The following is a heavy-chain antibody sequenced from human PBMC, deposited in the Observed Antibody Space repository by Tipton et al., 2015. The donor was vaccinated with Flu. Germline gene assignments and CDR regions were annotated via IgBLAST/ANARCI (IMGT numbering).Heavy chain of an antibody. V-gene: IGHV3-53*01. D-gene: IGHD3-22*01. CDR3: ARVQGGYYDSSGYYLGYYSCGMDV. J-gene: IGHJ6*02. Sequence: SLRLSCAASGFTFSSYAMTWVRQAPGKGLEWVSVIYSGGSTYYADSVKGRFTISRDNSKNTLYLQMNSLRAEDTAVYYCARVQGGYYDSSGYYLGYYSCGMDVWGQGTTVTVSS. CDR1: GFTFSSYA. CDR2: IYSGGST.